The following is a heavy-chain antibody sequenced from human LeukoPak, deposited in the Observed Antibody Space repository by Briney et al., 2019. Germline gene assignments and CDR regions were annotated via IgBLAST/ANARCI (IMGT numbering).Heavy chain of an antibody. V-gene: IGHV3-7*01. Sequence: GGSLRLSCAVSGFTFSGFWMSWSRQAPGKGLEWVASINSDGSEGYYADVVKGRFTISRDNAKNSLYLQMNSLRAEDTAVYYCAKDVLRYFDWLFPYYYGMDVWGQGTTVTVSS. J-gene: IGHJ6*02. CDR1: GFTFSGFW. D-gene: IGHD3-9*01. CDR2: INSDGSEG. CDR3: AKDVLRYFDWLFPYYYGMDV.